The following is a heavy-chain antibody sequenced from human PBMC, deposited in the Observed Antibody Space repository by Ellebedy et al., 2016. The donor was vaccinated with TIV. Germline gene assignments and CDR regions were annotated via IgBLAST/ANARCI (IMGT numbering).Heavy chain of an antibody. CDR1: GFTFSDHY. CDR2: IRNRVKSYST. J-gene: IGHJ6*02. CDR3: ARHPSVAGPGDV. V-gene: IGHV3-72*01. D-gene: IGHD6-19*01. Sequence: GGSLRLSCVASGFTFSDHYMDWVRQAPGKGLEWVARIRNRVKSYSTEYAASVKGRFSVSRDDSKNSVYLQMNSLKTEDTAVYYCARHPSVAGPGDVWGQGTTVTVSS.